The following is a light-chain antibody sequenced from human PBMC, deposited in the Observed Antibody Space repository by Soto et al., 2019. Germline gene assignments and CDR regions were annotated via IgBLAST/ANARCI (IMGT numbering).Light chain of an antibody. Sequence: QSVLTQPSSESGIPGQTVTISCSGNSSNIGPNYVYWYQQFPGTTPQLLISRNSHRPSWVPDRISGSKSATSATLAISGLRSEDEADYHCATWDDALNHWVFGGGTKLTVL. CDR3: ATWDDALNHWV. V-gene: IGLV1-47*01. CDR2: RNS. J-gene: IGLJ3*02. CDR1: SSNIGPNY.